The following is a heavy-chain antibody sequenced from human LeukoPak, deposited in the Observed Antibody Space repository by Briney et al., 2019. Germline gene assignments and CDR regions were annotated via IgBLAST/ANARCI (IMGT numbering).Heavy chain of an antibody. D-gene: IGHD6-13*01. Sequence: KSSETLSLTCAVYGGSFSGYYWSWIRQPPGKGLEWIGEINHSGSTNYNPSLKSRVTISVDTSKNQFSLKLSSVTAADTAVYYCARRFLIAAAYFDYWGQGTLATVSS. CDR2: INHSGST. J-gene: IGHJ4*02. V-gene: IGHV4-34*01. CDR3: ARRFLIAAAYFDY. CDR1: GGSFSGYY.